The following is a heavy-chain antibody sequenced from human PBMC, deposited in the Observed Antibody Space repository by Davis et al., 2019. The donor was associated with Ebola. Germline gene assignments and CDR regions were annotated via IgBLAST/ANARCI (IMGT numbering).Heavy chain of an antibody. V-gene: IGHV4-30-4*01. D-gene: IGHD3-10*01. J-gene: IGHJ3*02. CDR2: IYYSGSP. CDR3: ARVSGRFGELLHHGAFDI. Sequence: MPSETLSLTCTLSGGPISSGDYFWSSVRQPPGKGLEGIGYIYYSGSPYYNPSLKSPVTITIDPSKNQFSLKLSSVTAPDTAVYYCARVSGRFGELLHHGAFDIWGQGTMVTVSS. CDR1: GGPISSGDYF.